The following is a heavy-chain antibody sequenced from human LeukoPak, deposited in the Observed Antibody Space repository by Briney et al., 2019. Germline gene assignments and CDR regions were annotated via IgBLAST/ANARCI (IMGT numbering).Heavy chain of an antibody. D-gene: IGHD3-10*01. V-gene: IGHV3-30*04. CDR3: ARDSSPYYYGSGSHDY. J-gene: IGHJ4*02. Sequence: GRFLRLSCAASGFTFSSYAMHWVRQAPGKGLEWVAVISYDGSNKYYADSVKGRFTISRDNSKNTLYLQMNSLRAEDTAVYYCARDSSPYYYGSGSHDYWGQGTLVTVSS. CDR2: ISYDGSNK. CDR1: GFTFSSYA.